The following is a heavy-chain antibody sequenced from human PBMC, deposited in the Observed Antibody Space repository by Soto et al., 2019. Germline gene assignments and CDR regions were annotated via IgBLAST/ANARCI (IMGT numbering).Heavy chain of an antibody. D-gene: IGHD3-10*01. CDR1: GGSISSSSQY. CDR2: IYYSGRT. J-gene: IGHJ4*02. V-gene: IGHV4-39*01. CDR3: ASSSSHYVVYYFDY. Sequence: PSETLSLTCTVSGGSISSSSQYWGWIRQPPGKGLEWIGSIYYSGRTYYNPSLKSRVSISVDTSQNQCPLRLSSVTAADTAVYYCASSSSHYVVYYFDYWGQGTLVTVSS.